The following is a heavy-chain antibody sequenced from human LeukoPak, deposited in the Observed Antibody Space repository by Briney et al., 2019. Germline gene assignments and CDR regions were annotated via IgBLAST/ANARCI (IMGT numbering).Heavy chain of an antibody. Sequence: ASVKVSCKASGYIFTSYVQHWVRQAPGQGLEWMGWINTNTGNPTYAQGFTGRFVFSLDTSVSTAYLQISSLKADDTAMYYCARGDYETHGYQTRWGQGTLVTVSS. CDR2: INTNTGNP. V-gene: IGHV7-4-1*02. CDR1: GYIFTSYV. CDR3: ARGDYETHGYQTR. D-gene: IGHD3-22*01. J-gene: IGHJ4*02.